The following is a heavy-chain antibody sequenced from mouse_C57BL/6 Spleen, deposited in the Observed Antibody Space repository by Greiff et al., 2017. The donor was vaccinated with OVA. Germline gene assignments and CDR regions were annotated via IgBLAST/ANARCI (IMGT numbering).Heavy chain of an antibody. V-gene: IGHV5-17*01. Sequence: EVKVVESGGGLVKPGGSLKLSCAASGFTFSDYGMHWVRQAPEQGLEWVAYISSGSSTIYYADTVKGRFTISRDNAKNTLFLQMTSLRSEDTAMYYCARTYYYGSSPLFDYWGQGTTLTVSS. D-gene: IGHD1-1*01. CDR3: ARTYYYGSSPLFDY. J-gene: IGHJ2*01. CDR2: ISSGSSTI. CDR1: GFTFSDYG.